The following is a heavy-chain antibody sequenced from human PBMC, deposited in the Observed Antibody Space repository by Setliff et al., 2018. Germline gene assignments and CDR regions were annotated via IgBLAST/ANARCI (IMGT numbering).Heavy chain of an antibody. V-gene: IGHV4-59*01. CDR1: GGSISSYY. Sequence: SETLSLTCSVYGGSISSYYWSWIRQPPGKGLEWIGYIYYSGRNNYNTTLKSRVTISVDTSKNQFSLKLSSVTAADTAVYYCAREHGYSYGQTYYYYGMDVWGQGTTVTVS. D-gene: IGHD5-18*01. J-gene: IGHJ6*02. CDR2: IYYSGRN. CDR3: AREHGYSYGQTYYYYGMDV.